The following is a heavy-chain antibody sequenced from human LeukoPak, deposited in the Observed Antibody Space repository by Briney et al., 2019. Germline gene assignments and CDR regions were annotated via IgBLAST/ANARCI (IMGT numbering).Heavy chain of an antibody. Sequence: SETLSLTCAVYGGSFSGYYWSWIRQPPGKGLEWIGEINHSGSTNYNPSLKSRVTISVDTSKNQFSLKLSSVTAADTAVYYCARDRVGPEGSFDYWGQGTLVTVSS. CDR3: ARDRVGPEGSFDY. CDR1: GGSFSGYY. V-gene: IGHV4-34*01. CDR2: INHSGST. D-gene: IGHD1-26*01. J-gene: IGHJ4*02.